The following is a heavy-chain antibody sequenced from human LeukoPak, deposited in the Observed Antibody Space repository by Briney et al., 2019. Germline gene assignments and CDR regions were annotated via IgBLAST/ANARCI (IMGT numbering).Heavy chain of an antibody. CDR3: ARLLAAPYYINY. V-gene: IGHV5-51*01. CDR2: IYPRDSDT. D-gene: IGHD6-25*01. CDR1: GYKFTNYW. Sequence: GESLKISCKGSGYKFTNYWIAWVRQMPVQGLEWLGIIYPRDSDTRYSPSFQGQVTISVDTSIDTAYLQWSGVKASDTAMYYCARLLAAPYYINYWGQGTLVTVSS. J-gene: IGHJ4*02.